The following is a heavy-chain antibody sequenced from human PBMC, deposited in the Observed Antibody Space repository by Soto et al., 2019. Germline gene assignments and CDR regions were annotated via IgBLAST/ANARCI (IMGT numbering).Heavy chain of an antibody. CDR2: FVPILGMA. Sequence: QVQLVQSGAEVKKPGSSVKVSSRAPEGTFNSYPFIWVRQAPGQGLEWRGRFVPILGMADFARKFQGRVMITADKSTSTAYMVLSSLRSDDTAVYYCATNYGSGSTHFDYWGQGTLVTVSS. V-gene: IGHV1-69*02. J-gene: IGHJ4*02. D-gene: IGHD3-10*01. CDR1: EGTFNSYP. CDR3: ATNYGSGSTHFDY.